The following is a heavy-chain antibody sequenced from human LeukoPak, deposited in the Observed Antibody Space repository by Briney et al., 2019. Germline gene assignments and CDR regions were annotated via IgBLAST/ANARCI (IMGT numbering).Heavy chain of an antibody. CDR1: GGTFNNYA. Sequence: ASVKVSCKASGGTFNNYAINWVRQAPGQGLEWMGGIIPIFGSSNYAQKFQGRVTMTEDTSTDTAYMELSSLRSEDTAVYYCATASSNSSSWFSLDYWGQGTLVTVSS. V-gene: IGHV1-69*06. J-gene: IGHJ4*02. D-gene: IGHD6-13*01. CDR3: ATASSNSSSWFSLDY. CDR2: IIPIFGSS.